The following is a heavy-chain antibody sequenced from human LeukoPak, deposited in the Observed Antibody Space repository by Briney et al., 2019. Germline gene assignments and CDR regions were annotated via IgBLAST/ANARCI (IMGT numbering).Heavy chain of an antibody. Sequence: SQTLSLTCTVSGGSISSGSYYWSWIRQPAGKGLEWIGRIYTSGSTNYNPSLKSRVTISVDTSKNQFSLKLSSVTAADTAVYYCARGRAVAEYWGQGILVTVSS. CDR3: ARGRAVAEY. CDR1: GGSISSGSYY. J-gene: IGHJ4*02. V-gene: IGHV4-61*02. CDR2: IYTSGST. D-gene: IGHD6-19*01.